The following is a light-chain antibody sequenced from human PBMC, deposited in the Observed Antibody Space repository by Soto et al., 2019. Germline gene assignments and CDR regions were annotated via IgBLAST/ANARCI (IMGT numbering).Light chain of an antibody. CDR3: QSCHDNVV. CDR2: EYS. V-gene: IGLV6-57*04. CDR1: SGSIASTY. J-gene: IGLJ2*01. Sequence: NFMLTQPHSVSESPGKTITISCTPSSGSIASTYVQWYQRRPGSAPTLVIYEYSRRPSGVPDRFSGSIDSSSNSASLTISGLRTEDEADYYCQSCHDNVVFGGGTKLTVL.